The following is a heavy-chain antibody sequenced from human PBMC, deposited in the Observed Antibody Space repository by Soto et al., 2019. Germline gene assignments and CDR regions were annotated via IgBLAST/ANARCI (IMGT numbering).Heavy chain of an antibody. CDR1: GFSFTHYT. J-gene: IGHJ4*02. CDR2: MSYDGTNE. Sequence: GGTLRLSCAASGFSFTHYTINWVRQAPGKGLEWVAVMSYDGTNEYYADSAKGRFTISRDNSKSTVYLQMNSLTPEDTALYYCAIKWGPHPRASLHYSCLAPLVTVSS. D-gene: IGHD5-12*01. V-gene: IGHV3-30*04. CDR3: AIKWGPHPRASLHY.